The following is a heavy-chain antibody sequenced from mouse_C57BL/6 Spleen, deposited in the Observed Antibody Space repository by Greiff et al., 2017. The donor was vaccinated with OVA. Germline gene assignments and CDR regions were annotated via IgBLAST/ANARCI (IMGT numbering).Heavy chain of an antibody. Sequence: EVQRVESGGGLVKPGGSLKLSCAASGFTFSDYGMHWVRQAPEKGLEWVAYISSGSSTIYYADTVKGRFTISRDNAKNTLFLQMTSLRSEDTAMYYCARQDGYDEAMDYWGQGTSVIVSS. V-gene: IGHV5-17*01. D-gene: IGHD2-2*01. CDR1: GFTFSDYG. J-gene: IGHJ4*01. CDR3: ARQDGYDEAMDY. CDR2: ISSGSSTI.